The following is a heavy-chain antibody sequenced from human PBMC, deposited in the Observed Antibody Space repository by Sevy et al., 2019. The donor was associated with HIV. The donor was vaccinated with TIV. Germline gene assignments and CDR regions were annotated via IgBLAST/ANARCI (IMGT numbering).Heavy chain of an antibody. CDR1: GFTFSKYS. D-gene: IGHD2-8*01. CDR3: AREGCTKPHDY. V-gene: IGHV3-23*01. Sequence: GGSLRPSCAASGFTFSKYSMSWVRQPPGKGLEWVSTLFFGCGEINYADSVKGRFTISRDNSKSSVYLQMNNLRPEDTAVYYCAREGCTKPHDYWGQGTLVTVSS. CDR2: LFFGCGEI. J-gene: IGHJ4*02.